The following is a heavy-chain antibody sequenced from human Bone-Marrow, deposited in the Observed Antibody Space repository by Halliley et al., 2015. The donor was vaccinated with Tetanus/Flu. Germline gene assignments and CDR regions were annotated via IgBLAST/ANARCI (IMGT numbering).Heavy chain of an antibody. CDR2: ISGSGGGT. CDR1: GFTFVNNA. V-gene: IGHV3-23*01. CDR3: AKVNGDHYDLWTGPPPSFFHH. J-gene: IGHJ4*02. Sequence: SLRLSCAASGFTFVNNAMSWVRQVPGKGLEWLSTISGSGGGTFYAGSVRGRFTLSRDNSQNTLFLQMNGLRVDDTAIYYCAKVNGDHYDLWTGPPPSFFHHWGRGTLVTVSS. D-gene: IGHD3-3*01.